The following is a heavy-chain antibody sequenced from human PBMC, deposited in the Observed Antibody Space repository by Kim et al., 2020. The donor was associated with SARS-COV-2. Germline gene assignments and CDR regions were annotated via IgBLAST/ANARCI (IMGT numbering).Heavy chain of an antibody. CDR3: AKDLGGSFDY. CDR2: NT. V-gene: IGHV3-23*01. D-gene: IGHD7-27*01. Sequence: NTYSADSVKGRFTMSRDNSKNTLYLQMNSLRAEDTAVYYCAKDLGGSFDYWGQGTLVTVSS. J-gene: IGHJ4*02.